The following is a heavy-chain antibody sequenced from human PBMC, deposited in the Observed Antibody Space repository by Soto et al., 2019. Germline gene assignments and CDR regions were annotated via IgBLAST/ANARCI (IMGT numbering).Heavy chain of an antibody. D-gene: IGHD1-26*01. Sequence: QTLSLTCAITGASVSSNSAGWSWVRQSPSRGLEWLGRTYYRSKWHYEYPVSVRGRITITPDTSKNQYSLQLNSVTPEDTAVYFCARGEQYRGRSFDYWGQGTRVTVSS. CDR1: GASVSSNSAG. CDR3: ARGEQYRGRSFDY. V-gene: IGHV6-1*01. J-gene: IGHJ4*01. CDR2: TYYRSKWHY.